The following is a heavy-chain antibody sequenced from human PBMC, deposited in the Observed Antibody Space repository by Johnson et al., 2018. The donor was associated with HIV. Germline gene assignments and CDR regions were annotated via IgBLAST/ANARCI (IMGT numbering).Heavy chain of an antibody. Sequence: VQLVESGGGLVQPGGSLRLSCAASGFTVSSNYMSWVRQTPGKGLEWFSVIYSGGSTYYADSVTGRFTISRDNSKNTLYLQMNSLSAEDTAVYYCAKDLNYGSGPVDIWGQGTMVTVSS. CDR1: GFTVSSNY. V-gene: IGHV3-66*01. CDR2: IYSGGST. J-gene: IGHJ3*02. CDR3: AKDLNYGSGPVDI. D-gene: IGHD3-10*01.